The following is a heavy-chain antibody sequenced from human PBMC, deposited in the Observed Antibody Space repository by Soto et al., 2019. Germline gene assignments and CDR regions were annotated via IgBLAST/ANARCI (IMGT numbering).Heavy chain of an antibody. CDR1: GFTFSSYA. Sequence: EVQLLESGGGLVQPGGSLRLSCAASGFTFSSYAMTWVRQAPGKGLEWVSGISGSGGGTYYADSVKGRFTISRDNSKNTLYLQMNSLRAEDTAVYYCAKDSSYSSGWYPGNRIDYWGQGTLVTVSS. D-gene: IGHD6-19*01. V-gene: IGHV3-23*01. J-gene: IGHJ4*02. CDR3: AKDSSYSSGWYPGNRIDY. CDR2: ISGSGGGT.